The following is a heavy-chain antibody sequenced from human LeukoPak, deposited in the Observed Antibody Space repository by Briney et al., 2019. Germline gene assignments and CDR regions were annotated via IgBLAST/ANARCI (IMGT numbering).Heavy chain of an antibody. CDR1: GGSISSYY. CDR2: IYYSGST. CDR3: ARGSSGWFGYFDY. D-gene: IGHD6-19*01. Sequence: PSETLFLTCTVSGGSISSYYWSWIRQPPGQGLEWIGYIYYSGSTNYNPSLKSRVTISVDTSKNQFSLKLSSVTAADTAVYYCARGSSGWFGYFDYWGQGTLVTVSS. V-gene: IGHV4-59*01. J-gene: IGHJ4*02.